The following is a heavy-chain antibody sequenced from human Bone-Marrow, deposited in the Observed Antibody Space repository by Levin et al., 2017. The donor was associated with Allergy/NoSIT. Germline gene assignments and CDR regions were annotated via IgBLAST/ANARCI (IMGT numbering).Heavy chain of an antibody. Sequence: AGGSLRLSCAASGFTVSSNYMSWVRQAPGKGLEWVSVIYSGGSTYYADSVKGRFTISRDNSKNTLYLQMNSLRAEDTAVYYCARGYSNYPAAGMGFDYWGQGTLVTVSS. CDR3: ARGYSNYPAAGMGFDY. V-gene: IGHV3-66*01. J-gene: IGHJ4*02. CDR2: IYSGGST. D-gene: IGHD4-11*01. CDR1: GFTVSSNY.